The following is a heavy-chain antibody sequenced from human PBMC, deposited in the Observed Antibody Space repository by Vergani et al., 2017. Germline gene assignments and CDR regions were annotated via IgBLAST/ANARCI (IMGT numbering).Heavy chain of an antibody. CDR1: GYSFTSYW. D-gene: IGHD2-15*01. Sequence: EVQLVQSGAEVKTPGESLRISCKGSGYSFTSYWISWVRQMPGKGLEWMGRIDPSDSYTNYSPSFQGHVTISADKSISTAYLQWSSLKASDTAMYYCARYCSGGSCYDYYYYGMDVWGQGTTVTVSS. CDR3: ARYCSGGSCYDYYYYGMDV. V-gene: IGHV5-10-1*03. J-gene: IGHJ6*02. CDR2: IDPSDSYT.